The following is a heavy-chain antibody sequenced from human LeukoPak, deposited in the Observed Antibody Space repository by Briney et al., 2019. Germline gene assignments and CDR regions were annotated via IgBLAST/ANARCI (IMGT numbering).Heavy chain of an antibody. CDR3: ARHAYYYDSSGYYFVY. CDR1: AFSFSTCA. CDR2: ISGGGGAT. J-gene: IGHJ4*02. V-gene: IGHV3-21*01. D-gene: IGHD3-22*01. Sequence: GGSLRLSCAASAFSFSTCAMYWVRQAPGKGLEWVSSISGGGGATSYAGSVKGRFTISRDNAKNSLYLQMNSLRAEDTAVYYCARHAYYYDSSGYYFVYWGQGTLVTVSS.